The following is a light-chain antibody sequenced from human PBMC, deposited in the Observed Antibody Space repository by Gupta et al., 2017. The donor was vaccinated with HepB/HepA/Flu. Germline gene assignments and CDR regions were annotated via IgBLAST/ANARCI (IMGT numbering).Light chain of an antibody. CDR3: CSWTGDHIYV. CDR1: SSDVGGYNY. Sequence: SALTQPRSVSGSPGQSVTISCTGTSSDVGGYNYVSWYQQLPGKAPKLLIYDVTKRPSGVPDRFSGSKSANSASLTISGLQAEDDADYYCCSWTGDHIYVFGSGTKVTVL. V-gene: IGLV2-11*01. CDR2: DVT. J-gene: IGLJ1*01.